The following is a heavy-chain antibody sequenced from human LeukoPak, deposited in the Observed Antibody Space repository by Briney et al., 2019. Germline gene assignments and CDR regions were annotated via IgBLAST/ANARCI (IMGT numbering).Heavy chain of an antibody. CDR1: GRSISSYY. V-gene: IGHV4-4*07. D-gene: IGHD3-22*01. CDR3: ARDRGQYYDSSGYAL. CDR2: IYNSGST. J-gene: IGHJ4*02. Sequence: SETLSLTCTVSGRSISSYYWSWLRQPAGKGLEWIGSIYNSGSTNYTHSLKGRVTISVDTSKNQFSLKLSSVTAEDTAVYYCARDRGQYYDSSGYALWGQGTLVTVSS.